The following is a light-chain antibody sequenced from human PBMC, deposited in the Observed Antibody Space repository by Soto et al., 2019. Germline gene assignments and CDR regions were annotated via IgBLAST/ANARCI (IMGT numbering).Light chain of an antibody. V-gene: IGKV1-5*01. J-gene: IGKJ1*01. CDR1: QSVSDS. Sequence: DIQMTQSPSTPSASVGDTVTITCRASQSVSDSLAWYQVKPGEAPKLLIFDVSNLETGVPSRFSGSGYGTEFSLTIRGLQPDDFATYYCQQYDYSRTFGQGTKVDIK. CDR2: DVS. CDR3: QQYDYSRT.